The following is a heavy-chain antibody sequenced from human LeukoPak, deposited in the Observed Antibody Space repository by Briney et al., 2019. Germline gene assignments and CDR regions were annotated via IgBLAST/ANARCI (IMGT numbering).Heavy chain of an antibody. CDR3: ARREGDTSMVRSFDY. Sequence: SETLSLTCAVYGGSFSGYYWSWIRQPPGKGLEWIGEINHSGSTNYNPSFKSRVTISVDTSKNQFSLNLSSETAADTAVYYCARREGDTSMVRSFDYWGQGTLVTVSS. CDR2: INHSGST. D-gene: IGHD5-18*01. CDR1: GGSFSGYY. J-gene: IGHJ4*02. V-gene: IGHV4-34*01.